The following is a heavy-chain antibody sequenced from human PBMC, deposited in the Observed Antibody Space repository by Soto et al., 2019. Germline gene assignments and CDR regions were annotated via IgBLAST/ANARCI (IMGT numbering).Heavy chain of an antibody. V-gene: IGHV4-59*01. D-gene: IGHD1-7*01. CDR1: GDSITNYY. CDR3: ARELELNWFDP. Sequence: NPSETLSLTCSVSGDSITNYYWTWIRQPPGKGLEWIGYIYNSGGTKYNPSLKSRVTISVDTSKNQFSLKLSSVTAADTAVYYCARELELNWFDPWGQGTLVTVSS. J-gene: IGHJ5*02. CDR2: IYNSGGT.